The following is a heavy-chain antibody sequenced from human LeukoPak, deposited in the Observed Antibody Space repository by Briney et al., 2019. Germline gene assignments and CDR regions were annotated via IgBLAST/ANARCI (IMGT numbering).Heavy chain of an antibody. Sequence: SETLSLTCTVSGGSISSYYWSWIRQPPGKGLEWIGYIYYSGSTYYNPSLKSRVTISVDTSKNQFSLKLSSVTAADTAVYYCARAYGDYVIGFDYWGQGTLVTVSS. J-gene: IGHJ4*02. CDR1: GGSISSYY. CDR3: ARAYGDYVIGFDY. V-gene: IGHV4-30-4*01. D-gene: IGHD4-17*01. CDR2: IYYSGST.